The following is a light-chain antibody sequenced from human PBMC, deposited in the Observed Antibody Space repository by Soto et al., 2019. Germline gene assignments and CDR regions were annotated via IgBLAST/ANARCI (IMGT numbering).Light chain of an antibody. Sequence: DIQRTQSPSTLSASVGDRATIPCRASQSISSWLAWYQKKPGKDPKILIYDASSLESGVPSRFSGSGSGTEFNLAISRLQTDDFATYECQQYNSYTWTVGQGTKGDIK. CDR3: QQYNSYTWT. V-gene: IGKV1-5*01. J-gene: IGKJ1*01. CDR1: QSISSW. CDR2: DAS.